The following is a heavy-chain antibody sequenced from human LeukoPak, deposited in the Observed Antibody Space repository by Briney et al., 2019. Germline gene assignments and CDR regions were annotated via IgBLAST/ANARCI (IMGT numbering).Heavy chain of an antibody. CDR1: GFTFSSYA. CDR3: VTGVIASGSYYFDF. D-gene: IGHD2-21*01. Sequence: PGGSLRLSCSASGFTFSSYAVHCVRQAPGKGLQFVSVINTNGGSTYYADSVKGRFTISRDNSQNTLYLQMSSLRVEDTAVYYCVTGVIASGSYYFDFWGQGTLVTVSS. J-gene: IGHJ4*02. V-gene: IGHV3-64D*06. CDR2: INTNGGST.